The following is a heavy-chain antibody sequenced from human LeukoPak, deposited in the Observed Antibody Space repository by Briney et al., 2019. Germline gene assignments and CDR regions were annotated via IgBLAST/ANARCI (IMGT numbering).Heavy chain of an antibody. CDR2: IYYSGST. CDR3: ARTFLRSGYSSGWYYY. CDR1: GGSISSSSYY. V-gene: IGHV4-39*07. Sequence: SETLSLTCTVSGGSISSSSYYWGWIRQPPGKGLEWIGSIYYSGSTYYNPSLKSRVTISVDTSKNQFSLKLSSVTAADTAVYYCARTFLRSGYSSGWYYYWGQGTLVTVSS. D-gene: IGHD6-19*01. J-gene: IGHJ4*02.